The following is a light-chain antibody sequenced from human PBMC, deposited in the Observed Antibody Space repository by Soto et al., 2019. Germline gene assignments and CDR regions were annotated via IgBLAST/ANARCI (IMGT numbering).Light chain of an antibody. CDR1: QSVSNN. CDR3: QQYNNGWT. Sequence: EIVMTQSPATLSVSPGERATLSCRASQSVSNNLAWYQKKPGQAPRLLIYGASTRATGIPARFSGSGTGTECTLTISSLQSEDFAVYYCQQYNNGWTFGQGTKVEIK. CDR2: GAS. J-gene: IGKJ1*01. V-gene: IGKV3-15*01.